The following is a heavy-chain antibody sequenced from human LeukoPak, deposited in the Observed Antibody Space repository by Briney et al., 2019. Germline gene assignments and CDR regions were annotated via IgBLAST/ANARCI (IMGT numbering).Heavy chain of an antibody. J-gene: IGHJ4*02. Sequence: GGXXRLSCAASGFTFSDYFMTWIRQAPGKGMEWVWYISGSGSNKYYADSVKGRFTISRHNAKNSLYLQMNSLRVEDTAVYYCATSQSSVAGIVGDWGQGTLVTVSS. CDR3: ATSQSSVAGIVGD. CDR1: GFTFSDYF. D-gene: IGHD6-19*01. V-gene: IGHV3-11*04. CDR2: ISGSGSNK.